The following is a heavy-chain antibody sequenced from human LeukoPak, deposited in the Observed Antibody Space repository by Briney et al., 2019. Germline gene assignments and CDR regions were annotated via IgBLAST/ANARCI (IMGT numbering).Heavy chain of an antibody. CDR2: INAGNGNT. V-gene: IGHV1-3*01. CDR1: GYTFTSYG. Sequence: ASVKVSCKASGYTFTSYGMYWVRQAPGQRLDCMGWINAGNGNTTYSQNFQGRVTITRATSASTAYMELSSLRSEDTAVYYCAREADVRFDPWGQGTLVTVSS. J-gene: IGHJ5*02. CDR3: AREADVRFDP. D-gene: IGHD6-6*01.